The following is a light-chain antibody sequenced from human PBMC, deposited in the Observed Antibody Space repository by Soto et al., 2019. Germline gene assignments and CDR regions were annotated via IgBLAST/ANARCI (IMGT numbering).Light chain of an antibody. J-gene: IGLJ1*01. CDR3: AAWDYSLSAYV. CDR2: NNS. CDR1: SPNIGGSS. Sequence: QSVLTQPPSASGTPEQRVTISCSGSSPNIGGSSVNWYKHLPGTTPTLLLYNNSRRPSGVPDRFSGSKSGTSASLTISGPQSEDEAYYCAAWDYSLSAYVFGTGTKVT. V-gene: IGLV1-44*01.